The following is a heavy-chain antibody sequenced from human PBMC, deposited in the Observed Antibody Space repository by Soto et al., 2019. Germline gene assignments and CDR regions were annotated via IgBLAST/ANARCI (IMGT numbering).Heavy chain of an antibody. CDR3: ARESRYCSGGSCYFLPGIDY. D-gene: IGHD2-15*01. CDR2: ISAYNGNT. V-gene: IGHV1-18*01. J-gene: IGHJ4*02. Sequence: ASVKVSCKASGYTFTSYGISWVRQAPGQGLEWMGWISAYNGNTNYAQKLQGRVTMTTDTSTSTAYMELRSLRSDDTAVYYCARESRYCSGGSCYFLPGIDYWGQGTLVTSPQ. CDR1: GYTFTSYG.